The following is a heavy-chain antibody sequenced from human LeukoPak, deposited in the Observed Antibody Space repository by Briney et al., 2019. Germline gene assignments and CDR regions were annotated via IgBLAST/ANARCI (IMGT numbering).Heavy chain of an antibody. J-gene: IGHJ4*02. Sequence: PSETLSLTCTVSGGPISSGDYYWGGIRQPPGKGLEWIGYIYYSGSKYYNPSSKSRYTITVERAKNEFTLKLRYVTAADTAVYYCASVCTSCYTFPDYWGQGTLVTVSS. CDR3: ASVCTSCYTFPDY. CDR2: IYYSGSK. V-gene: IGHV4-30-4*08. CDR1: GGPISSGDYY. D-gene: IGHD2-2*02.